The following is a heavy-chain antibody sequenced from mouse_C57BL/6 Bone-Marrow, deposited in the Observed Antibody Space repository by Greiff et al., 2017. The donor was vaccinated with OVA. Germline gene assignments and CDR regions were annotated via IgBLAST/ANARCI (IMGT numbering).Heavy chain of an antibody. CDR3: AREGSNLAWFAY. J-gene: IGHJ3*01. CDR2: IYPRSGNT. D-gene: IGHD2-5*01. V-gene: IGHV1-81*01. CDR1: GYTFTSYG. Sequence: VKLVESGAELARPGASVKLSCKASGYTFTSYGISWVKQRTGQGLEWIGDIYPRSGNTYYNEKFKGKATLTADKSSSTAYMELRSLTSEDSAVYFCAREGSNLAWFAYWGQGTLVTVSA.